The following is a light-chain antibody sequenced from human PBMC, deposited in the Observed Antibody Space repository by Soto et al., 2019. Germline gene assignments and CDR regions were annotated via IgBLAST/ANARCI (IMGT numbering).Light chain of an antibody. CDR2: GIS. Sequence: QSVLTQPPSVSGAPGQRVTISCTGSSCNIGAGYDVHWYQQLPGTAPKLLIYGISNRPPGVPDRFSGSKSGNSASLAITGLQPDDESDDYGHCYDSSLSGLVVFGGGTKLTVL. CDR3: HCYDSSLSGLVV. V-gene: IGLV1-40*01. CDR1: SCNIGAGYD. J-gene: IGLJ2*01.